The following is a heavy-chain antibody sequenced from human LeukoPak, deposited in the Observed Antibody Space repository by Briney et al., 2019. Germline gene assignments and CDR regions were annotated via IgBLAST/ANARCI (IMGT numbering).Heavy chain of an antibody. D-gene: IGHD6-25*01. CDR3: ARVGGSGWFDY. V-gene: IGHV4-61*08. J-gene: IGHJ4*02. CDR2: IYYSGST. Sequence: KTSETLSLTCTVSGDSVSGGDHSWSWIRQPPGKGLEWIGYIYYSGSTRYNPSLKSRVTVSQDTSKNQFSLNLNSVTAADTAVYYCARVGGSGWFDYWGQGTLVTVSS. CDR1: GDSVSGGDHS.